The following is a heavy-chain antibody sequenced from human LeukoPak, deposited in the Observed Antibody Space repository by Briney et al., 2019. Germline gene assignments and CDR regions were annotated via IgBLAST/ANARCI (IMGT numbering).Heavy chain of an antibody. Sequence: SETLSLTCTVSGYSISSGYYWGWIRQPPGKGLEWIGSIYQSGSAYYNPSLKSRVTISVDTSKNQFSLKLSSVTAADTAVYYCARHVGATISYYYYYMDVWGKGTTVTVSS. J-gene: IGHJ6*03. CDR2: IYQSGSA. CDR1: GYSISSGYY. V-gene: IGHV4-38-2*02. CDR3: ARHVGATISYYYYYMDV. D-gene: IGHD1-26*01.